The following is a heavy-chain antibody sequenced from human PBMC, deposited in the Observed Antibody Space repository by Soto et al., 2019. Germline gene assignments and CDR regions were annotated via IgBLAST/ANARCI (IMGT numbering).Heavy chain of an antibody. CDR2: ISSSGDAT. Sequence: GGPLRLSSAASGFACSSCAMNWIRQGPGKGLEWVASISSSGDATHYADSVKGRFTISRDNSKDTVYPQMDSLRAADTARYYCAKAPIITFGGIIAIFDFWGQGALVTVSS. V-gene: IGHV3-23*01. D-gene: IGHD3-16*02. CDR3: AKAPIITFGGIIAIFDF. J-gene: IGHJ4*02. CDR1: GFACSSCA.